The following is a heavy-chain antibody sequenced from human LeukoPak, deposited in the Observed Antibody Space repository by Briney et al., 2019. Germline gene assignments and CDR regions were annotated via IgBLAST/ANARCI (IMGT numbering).Heavy chain of an antibody. CDR1: GFTFSNYW. CDR2: IKEDGSAK. V-gene: IGHV3-7*01. CDR3: ARDGGRNFDH. J-gene: IGHJ4*02. Sequence: GGSLRLSCAASGFTFSNYWMGWLRQAPGKALEWVANIKEDGSAKYYVDSVQGRFTISRDNAKNSLCLQMDSLRAEDTAVYYCARDGGRNFDHWGQGTLVTVSS.